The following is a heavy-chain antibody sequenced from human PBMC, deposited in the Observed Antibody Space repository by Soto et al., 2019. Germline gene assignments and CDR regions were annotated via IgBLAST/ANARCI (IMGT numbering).Heavy chain of an antibody. V-gene: IGHV1-69*06. D-gene: IGHD3-3*01. J-gene: IGHJ6*04. Sequence: SVKVSCKASGGTFSSYAISWVRQAPGQGLEWMGGIIPIFGTANYAQKFQGRVTITADKSTSTAYMELSSLRSEDTAVYYCYYVFWGVFPPSYYYGRAAGGKGPP. CDR1: GGTFSSYA. CDR3: YYVFWGVFPPSYYYGRAA. CDR2: IIPIFGTA.